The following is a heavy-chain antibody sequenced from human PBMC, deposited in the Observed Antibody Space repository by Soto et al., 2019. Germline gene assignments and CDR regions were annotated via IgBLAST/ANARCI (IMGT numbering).Heavy chain of an antibody. CDR1: GLTFSNYA. D-gene: IGHD3-10*01. J-gene: IGHJ6*02. CDR2: ISGTGGGT. Sequence: EVHLLESGGGLVQPGGSLRLSCPASGLTFSNYAMTWVRQAPGKGLEWVSVISGTGGGTNNADSAKGRFTTSRDNSKNTLYLQMNSLRAEDTAVYYCAKRAFYGSGIPNYYGMDVWGQGTAVTVSS. CDR3: AKRAFYGSGIPNYYGMDV. V-gene: IGHV3-23*01.